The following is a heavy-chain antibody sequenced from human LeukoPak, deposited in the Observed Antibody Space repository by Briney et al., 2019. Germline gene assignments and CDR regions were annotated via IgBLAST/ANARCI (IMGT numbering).Heavy chain of an antibody. CDR1: GGSISSYY. Sequence: SETLSLTCTVSGGSISSYYWSWIRQPPGKGLEWIGYIYYSGSTSYNPSLKSRATFSIDTSKNQFSLKLSSVTAADTAMYYCARTANYYYYYLDVWGKGTTVTISS. J-gene: IGHJ6*03. CDR2: IYYSGST. V-gene: IGHV4-59*01. CDR3: ARTANYYYYYLDV.